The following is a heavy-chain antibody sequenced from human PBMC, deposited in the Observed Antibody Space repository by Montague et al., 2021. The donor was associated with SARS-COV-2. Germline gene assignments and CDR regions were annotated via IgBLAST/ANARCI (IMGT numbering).Heavy chain of an antibody. D-gene: IGHD5-24*01. V-gene: IGHV4-59*01. CDR3: AREDRWNWFDP. J-gene: IGHJ5*02. Sequence: NPSLKSRVTFSVDTSKNQFSLKLISVTAADTAVYFWAREDRWNWFDPWGQGVLVTGSS.